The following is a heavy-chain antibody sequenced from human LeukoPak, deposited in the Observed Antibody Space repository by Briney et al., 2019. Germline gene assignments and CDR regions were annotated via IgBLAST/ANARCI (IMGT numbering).Heavy chain of an antibody. V-gene: IGHV3-48*02. D-gene: IGHD5-12*01. CDR1: GFIFSSYT. CDR2: ISSSSSNI. Sequence: GGSLRLSCAASGFIFSSYTINWVRQAPGKGLEWVSYISSSSSNIYYADSVKGRFTISGDNAKNSLYLQMNSLRDEDTAVYYCARGWLAFDYWGQGTLVTVSS. J-gene: IGHJ4*02. CDR3: ARGWLAFDY.